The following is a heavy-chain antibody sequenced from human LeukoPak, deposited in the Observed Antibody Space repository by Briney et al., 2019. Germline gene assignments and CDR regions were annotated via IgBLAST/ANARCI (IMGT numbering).Heavy chain of an antibody. D-gene: IGHD2-2*01. Sequence: PSQTLSLTCAVSGGSINSGGYSWSWIRQPPGKGLEWIEYMYHSGSTYYNPSLKSRVTISVDRSKNQFSLKLSSVTAADTAVYYCARQVSPDCSSTSCSWFDPWGQGTRVTVSS. V-gene: IGHV4-30-2*01. CDR3: ARQVSPDCSSTSCSWFDP. J-gene: IGHJ5*02. CDR2: MYHSGST. CDR1: GGSINSGGYS.